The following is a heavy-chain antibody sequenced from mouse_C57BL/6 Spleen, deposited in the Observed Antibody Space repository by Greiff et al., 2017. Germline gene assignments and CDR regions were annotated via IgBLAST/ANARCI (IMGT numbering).Heavy chain of an antibody. CDR3: ARGYGYDYDGYAMDY. D-gene: IGHD2-4*01. Sequence: QVQLQQSGAELVKPGASVKISCKASGYAFSSYWMNWVKQRPGKGLEWIGQIYPGDGDTNYNGKFKGKATLTAATSSSTAYMQLSSLTSEDSAVYFCARGYGYDYDGYAMDYWGQGTSVTVSS. J-gene: IGHJ4*01. V-gene: IGHV1-80*01. CDR2: IYPGDGDT. CDR1: GYAFSSYW.